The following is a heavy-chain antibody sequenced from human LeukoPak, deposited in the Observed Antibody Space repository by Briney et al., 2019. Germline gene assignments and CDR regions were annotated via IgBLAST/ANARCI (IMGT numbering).Heavy chain of an antibody. D-gene: IGHD6-13*01. J-gene: IGHJ4*02. CDR1: GGSISSSSYY. Sequence: SETLSLTCTVSGGSISSSSYYWGWIRQPPGKGLEWIGSIYYSGSTYYNPSLKSRVTISVDTSKNQFSLKLSSVTAADTAVYYCARRGGIAAADSFDYWGQGTLVTVSS. CDR3: ARRGGIAAADSFDY. V-gene: IGHV4-39*01. CDR2: IYYSGST.